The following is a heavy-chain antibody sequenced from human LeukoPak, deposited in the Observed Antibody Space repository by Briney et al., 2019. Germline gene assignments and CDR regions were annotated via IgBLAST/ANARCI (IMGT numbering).Heavy chain of an antibody. Sequence: GGSLSLSCAAAGFTCSSYARSWVRPAPGKGLEWSSGISGSGGSTYYADSVKGRFTISRDNSKNTLYLQMNSLRAEDTAVYYCASYIAAAGRGFDYWGQGTLVTVSS. CDR1: GFTCSSYA. D-gene: IGHD6-13*01. J-gene: IGHJ4*02. CDR2: ISGSGGST. V-gene: IGHV3-23*01. CDR3: ASYIAAAGRGFDY.